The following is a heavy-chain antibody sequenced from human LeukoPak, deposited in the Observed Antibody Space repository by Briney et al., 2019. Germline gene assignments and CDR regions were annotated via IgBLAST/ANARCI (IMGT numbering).Heavy chain of an antibody. Sequence: PGGSLRLPCAASRFTFSNYWMSWVRQAPGKGLEWVANIKQDGSEKYYVDSVKGRFTISRDNAKNSMYLQMNSLRAEDTAVYYCARDGATFSGYDWYYYMDVWGKGTTVTVSS. J-gene: IGHJ6*03. CDR3: ARDGATFSGYDWYYYMDV. V-gene: IGHV3-7*01. CDR2: IKQDGSEK. D-gene: IGHD5-12*01. CDR1: RFTFSNYW.